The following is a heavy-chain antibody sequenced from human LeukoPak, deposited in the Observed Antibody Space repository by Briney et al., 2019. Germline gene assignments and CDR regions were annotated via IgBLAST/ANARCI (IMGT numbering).Heavy chain of an antibody. D-gene: IGHD3-22*01. Sequence: GGSLRLSCAASGFTFSDYYMSWIRQAPGKGLEWVSYISSSGSTIYYADSVKGRFTISRDNAKNSLYLQMNSLRAEDTAVYYCAKGEYYYDSSGYYVGLQTYYFDYWGQGTLVTVSS. CDR3: AKGEYYYDSSGYYVGLQTYYFDY. J-gene: IGHJ4*02. V-gene: IGHV3-11*01. CDR1: GFTFSDYY. CDR2: ISSSGSTI.